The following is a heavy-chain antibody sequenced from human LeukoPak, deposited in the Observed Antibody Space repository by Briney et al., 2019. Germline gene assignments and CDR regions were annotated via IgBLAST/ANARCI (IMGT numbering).Heavy chain of an antibody. V-gene: IGHV3-53*01. Sequence: PGGSLRLSCAASGFSVRSNYISWVRQAPGKGLGGVSMFYTDGSIFHADSVKGRFTMSRDNSRNTLDLQMNSLRVEDTAVYFCARDRRRLRGMNGDGDAFDIWGQGTMVTVSS. J-gene: IGHJ3*02. CDR3: ARDRRRLRGMNGDGDAFDI. CDR2: FYTDGSI. CDR1: GFSVRSNY. D-gene: IGHD1-1*01.